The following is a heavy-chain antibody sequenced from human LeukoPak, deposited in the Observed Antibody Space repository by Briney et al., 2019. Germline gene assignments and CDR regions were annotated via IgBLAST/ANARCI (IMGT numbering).Heavy chain of an antibody. D-gene: IGHD3-22*01. Sequence: GASVTVSCTASGYTFTGYYMHWVRQAPGQGLERMGWINPNSGGTNYAQKFQGRVTMTRDTSISTAYMELSRLRSDDTAVYYCARFLRAYYYDSRELYNWFDPWGQGTLVTVSS. V-gene: IGHV1-2*02. J-gene: IGHJ5*02. CDR3: ARFLRAYYYDSRELYNWFDP. CDR1: GYTFTGYY. CDR2: INPNSGGT.